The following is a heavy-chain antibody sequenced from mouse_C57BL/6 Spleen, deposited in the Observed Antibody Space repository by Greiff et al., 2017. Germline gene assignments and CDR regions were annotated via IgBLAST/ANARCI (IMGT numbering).Heavy chain of an antibody. Sequence: QVQLQQSGAELMKPGASVKLSCKATGYTFTGYWIEWVKQRPGHGLEWIGEILPGSGSTNYNEKFKGKATFTADPSSNTAYMQRSSLTTEDSAIYYCASGWGTRPLYYYAMDYWGQGTSVTVSS. CDR3: ASGWGTRPLYYYAMDY. CDR2: ILPGSGST. D-gene: IGHD2-14*01. CDR1: GYTFTGYW. J-gene: IGHJ4*01. V-gene: IGHV1-9*01.